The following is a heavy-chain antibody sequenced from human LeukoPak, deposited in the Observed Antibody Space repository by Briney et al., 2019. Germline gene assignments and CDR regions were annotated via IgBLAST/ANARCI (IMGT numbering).Heavy chain of an antibody. D-gene: IGHD6-19*01. CDR2: INHSGST. J-gene: IGHJ5*02. CDR1: GGSFSGYY. Sequence: SETLSLTCAVYGGSFSGYYWSWIRQPPGKGLEWIGEINHSGSTYYNPSLKSRVTISVDTSKNQFSLKLSSVTAADTAVYYCARSLEAVANWFDPWGQGTLVTVSS. CDR3: ARSLEAVANWFDP. V-gene: IGHV4-34*01.